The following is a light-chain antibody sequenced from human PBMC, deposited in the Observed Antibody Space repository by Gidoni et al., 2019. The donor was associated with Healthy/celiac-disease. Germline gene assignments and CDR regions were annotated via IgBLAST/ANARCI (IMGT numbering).Light chain of an antibody. V-gene: IGKV3-11*01. J-gene: IGKJ1*01. CDR2: DVS. Sequence: EIVLTQSPATLSLSPGERATLSCRASQSVSSYLAWYQQKPGQAPRLLIYDVSNRATGIPARFSGSGSGTDFTLTISSLEPEDFAVYYCQRRTTFGQGTKVEIK. CDR3: QRRTT. CDR1: QSVSSY.